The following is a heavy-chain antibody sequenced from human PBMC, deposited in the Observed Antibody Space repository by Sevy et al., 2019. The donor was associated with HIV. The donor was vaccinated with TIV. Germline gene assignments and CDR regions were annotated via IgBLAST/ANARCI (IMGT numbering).Heavy chain of an antibody. CDR2: ISYDGSNK. CDR3: TKDLDYFDSSAGPSSLIYNYYYGLED. Sequence: GGSLRLSCAASGFTFNSFGMHWVRQAPGKGLEWVSFISYDGSNKKYADSVKGRLTVSRDKSKNTLYLQMNSLRAEDTAVYYCTKDLDYFDSSAGPSSLIYNYYYGLEDWGPGTTVTVSS. D-gene: IGHD3-22*01. CDR1: GFTFNSFG. J-gene: IGHJ6*02. V-gene: IGHV3-30*18.